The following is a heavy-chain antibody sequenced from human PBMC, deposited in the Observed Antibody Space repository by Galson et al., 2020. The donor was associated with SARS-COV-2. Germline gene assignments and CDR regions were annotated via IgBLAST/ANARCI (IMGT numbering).Heavy chain of an antibody. CDR1: GRSVSSGGYS. V-gene: IGHV4-30-2*01. CDR2: TYHSGST. J-gene: IGHJ4*02. Sequence: SETLSLTCAISGRSVSSGGYSWSWIRQPPGKGLEWIGYTYHSGSTYYNPSLKSRVTISVDGSRNQFSLNLTSVTAGDTAIYYCARGGYRGYDFDYWGQGALVTVSS. CDR3: ARGGYRGYDFDY. D-gene: IGHD5-12*01.